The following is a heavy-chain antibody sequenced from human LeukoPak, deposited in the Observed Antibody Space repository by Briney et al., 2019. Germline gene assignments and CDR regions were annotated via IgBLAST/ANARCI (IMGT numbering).Heavy chain of an antibody. CDR3: ARAVAAAGNAFDI. CDR1: GFTFSSYS. D-gene: IGHD6-13*01. CDR2: ISSSSSYI. Sequence: GGSLRLSCAASGFTFSSYSMNWVRQAPGKGLEWVSSISSSSSYIYYADSVKGRFTISRDNAKNSLYLQMNSLRAEDTAAYYCARAVAAAGNAFDIWGQGTMVTVSS. V-gene: IGHV3-21*01. J-gene: IGHJ3*02.